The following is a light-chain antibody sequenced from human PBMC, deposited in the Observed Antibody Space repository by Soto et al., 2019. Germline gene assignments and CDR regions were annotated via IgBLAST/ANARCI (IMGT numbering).Light chain of an antibody. V-gene: IGLV2-11*01. Sequence: QSALTQPRSVSGSPGKQFTISATGTSIDIGGYNYVSWYQHHPGKAPKLMIYDVTERPSGVPDRFSGSKSGNRASLTISGLQAEDEADYYCCSYAGSYTEIFGGGTKLTVL. CDR3: CSYAGSYTEI. CDR2: DVT. CDR1: SIDIGGYNY. J-gene: IGLJ2*01.